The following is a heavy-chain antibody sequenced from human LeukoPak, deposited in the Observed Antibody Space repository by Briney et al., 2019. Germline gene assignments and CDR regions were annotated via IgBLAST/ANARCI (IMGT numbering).Heavy chain of an antibody. J-gene: IGHJ4*02. Sequence: GGSLRLYCAASGFTFSSYGMHWVRQAPGKGLEWVAVISYDGSNKYYADSVKGRFTISRDNSKNTLYLQMNSLRAEDTAVYYCAKDFPRNYDFWSGHAPSGYFDYWGQGTLVTVSS. CDR2: ISYDGSNK. CDR3: AKDFPRNYDFWSGHAPSGYFDY. V-gene: IGHV3-30*18. D-gene: IGHD3-3*01. CDR1: GFTFSSYG.